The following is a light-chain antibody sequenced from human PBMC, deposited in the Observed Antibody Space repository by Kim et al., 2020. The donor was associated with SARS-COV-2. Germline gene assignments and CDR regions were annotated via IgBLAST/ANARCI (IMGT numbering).Light chain of an antibody. CDR3: NCRDSNHWV. J-gene: IGLJ3*02. CDR1: SLRSHY. CDR2: GKN. V-gene: IGLV3-19*01. Sequence: SVALGQTVRITCQGDSLRSHYASWYRQKPGQAPVLVIYGKNNRPSGIPGRFSGSTSGNTASLTITGAQAEDEADYYCNCRDSNHWVFGGGTQLTVL.